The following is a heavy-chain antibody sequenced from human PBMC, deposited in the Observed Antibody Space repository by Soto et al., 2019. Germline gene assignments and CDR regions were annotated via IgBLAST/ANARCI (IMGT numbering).Heavy chain of an antibody. CDR1: GYSFTTYY. V-gene: IGHV1-46*01. CDR2: IKSSGGTT. J-gene: IGHJ4*02. D-gene: IGHD5-18*01. CDR3: ATGGYNYGYPAYYFDY. Sequence: ASVKVSCKASGYSFTTYYMHWVRQAPGQGLEWMGKIKSSGGTTSYAQKFQGRVTMTRDTSTSTVYMELNSLRAEDTAVYYCATGGYNYGYPAYYFDYWGQGALVTVSS.